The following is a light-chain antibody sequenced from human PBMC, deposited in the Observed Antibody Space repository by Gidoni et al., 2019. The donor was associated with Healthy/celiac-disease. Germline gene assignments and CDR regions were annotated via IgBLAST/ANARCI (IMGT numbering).Light chain of an antibody. V-gene: IGKV3-15*01. CDR2: GAS. CDR1: QSVSSN. Sequence: IVMTQSPATLSVSPGERATLSCRASQSVSSNLAWYQQKPGQAPRLLIYGASTRATGMPARFSGSGSGTEFTLTISSLQSEDFAVYYCQQYNDWPRALTFGGGTKVEIK. CDR3: QQYNDWPRALT. J-gene: IGKJ4*01.